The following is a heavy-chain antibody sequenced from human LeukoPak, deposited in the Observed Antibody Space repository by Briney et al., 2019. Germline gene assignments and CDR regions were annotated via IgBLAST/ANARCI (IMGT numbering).Heavy chain of an antibody. CDR3: AGHNQQLPTNYYYYYMDV. J-gene: IGHJ6*03. CDR2: ISSSSSYI. D-gene: IGHD6-13*01. V-gene: IGHV3-21*01. CDR1: GFTFSSYS. Sequence: PGGSLRLSCAASGFTFSSYSMNWVRQAPGKGLEWVSSISSSSSYIYYADSVKGRFTISRDNAKNSLYLQMYSLRAEDTAVYYCAGHNQQLPTNYYYYYMDVWGKGTTVTVSS.